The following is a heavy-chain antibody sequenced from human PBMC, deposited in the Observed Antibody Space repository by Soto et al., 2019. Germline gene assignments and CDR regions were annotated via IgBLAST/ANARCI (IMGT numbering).Heavy chain of an antibody. CDR2: ISSSSSTI. Sequence: GRLLRLPCAASGFTFSGYSMNWVSQAPGKGLEWVSYISSSSSTIYYADSVKGRFTISRDNAKNSLYLQMNSLRAEDTAVYYCARDYSSYGPFDYWGQGTLVTVSS. D-gene: IGHD5-18*01. J-gene: IGHJ4*02. CDR3: ARDYSSYGPFDY. CDR1: GFTFSGYS. V-gene: IGHV3-48*01.